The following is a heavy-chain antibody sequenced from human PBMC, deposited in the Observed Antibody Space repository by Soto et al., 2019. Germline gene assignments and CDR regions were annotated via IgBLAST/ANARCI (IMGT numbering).Heavy chain of an antibody. CDR3: AREAGTVSFDY. V-gene: IGHV3-30*03. J-gene: IGHJ4*02. CDR2: ISYDGNNK. Sequence: QVQLVESGGGGVQPWRALRPPCSTSGFTFSSYCMHWVRQAPGKGLEWVAVISYDGNNKYYAGSVKGRFTISRDNSKNTLYLQTNFLRSEDTAVYYCAREAGTVSFDYWGQGTLVTVSS. D-gene: IGHD4-4*01. CDR1: GFTFSSYC.